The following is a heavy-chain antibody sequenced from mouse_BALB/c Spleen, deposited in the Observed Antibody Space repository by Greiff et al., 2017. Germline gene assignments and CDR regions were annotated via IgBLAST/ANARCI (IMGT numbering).Heavy chain of an antibody. J-gene: IGHJ3*01. CDR3: ARHGNYASWFAY. V-gene: IGHV5-6*01. D-gene: IGHD2-1*01. CDR1: GFTFSSYG. CDR2: ISSGGSYT. Sequence: EVQGVESGGDLVKPGGSLKLSCAASGFTFSSYGMSWVRQTPDKRLEWVATISSGGSYTYYPDSVKGRFTISRDNAKNTLYLQMSSLKSEDTAIYYCARHGNYASWFAYWGKGTLVTVST.